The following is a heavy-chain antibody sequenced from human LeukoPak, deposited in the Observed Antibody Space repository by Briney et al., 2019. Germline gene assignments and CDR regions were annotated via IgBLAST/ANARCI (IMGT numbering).Heavy chain of an antibody. V-gene: IGHV3-30*02. CDR1: AFTFSAYD. J-gene: IGHJ4*02. Sequence: GGSLRLSRAASAFTFSAYDIHWVREAPGKGLEWVAFIRYDGSKKYYADSVKGRFTISRDNSKNTLYRQMNSLRAEDTAVYYCARDSARAVAPTDYWGQGTLVTVSS. CDR2: IRYDGSKK. CDR3: ARDSARAVAPTDY. D-gene: IGHD6-19*01.